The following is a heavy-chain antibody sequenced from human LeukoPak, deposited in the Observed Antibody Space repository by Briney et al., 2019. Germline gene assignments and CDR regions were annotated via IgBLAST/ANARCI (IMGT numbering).Heavy chain of an antibody. Sequence: SETLSLTCSVSGGSISSNSYYWDWIRQPPGKGLEWIGSIYYSGSTYYNPSLKSGVTISVDTSKNQFSLKLTSVTAADTAVYYCARRNTAGPFDYWGQGTLVTVSS. CDR3: ARRNTAGPFDY. CDR2: IYYSGST. CDR1: GGSISSNSYY. J-gene: IGHJ4*02. V-gene: IGHV4-39*07. D-gene: IGHD5-18*01.